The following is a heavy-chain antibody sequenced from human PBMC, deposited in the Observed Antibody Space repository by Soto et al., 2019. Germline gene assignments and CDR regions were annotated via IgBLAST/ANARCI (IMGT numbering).Heavy chain of an antibody. CDR2: ISGYNCNT. V-gene: IGHV1-18*01. J-gene: IGHJ6*02. D-gene: IGHD6-19*01. CDR1: GYTFSNYG. CDR3: SRFIMVGGWFDPNYYHGMDV. Sequence: QVQLVQSGAEVKKPGASVTVSCKTSGYTFSNYGINWVRQAPGQGLEWMGWISGYNCNTNYAQTVQGRGTMPTDTATGTVYMELRSLKSDDTAIYYCSRFIMVGGWFDPNYYHGMDVWGQGTTVTVSS.